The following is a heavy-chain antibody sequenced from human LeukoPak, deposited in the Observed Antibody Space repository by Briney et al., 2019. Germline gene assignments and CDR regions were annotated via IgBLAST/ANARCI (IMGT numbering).Heavy chain of an antibody. CDR2: ISYDGSNK. V-gene: IGHV3-30-3*01. CDR3: ARGFITMILGY. Sequence: PGRSLRLSCAASGFTFSSYAMHWVRQAPGKGLEWVAVISYDGSNKYYADSVKGRFTISRDNSKNTLYLQMNSLRAEDTAVYYCARGFITMILGYWGQGTLVTVSS. J-gene: IGHJ4*02. D-gene: IGHD3-22*01. CDR1: GFTFSSYA.